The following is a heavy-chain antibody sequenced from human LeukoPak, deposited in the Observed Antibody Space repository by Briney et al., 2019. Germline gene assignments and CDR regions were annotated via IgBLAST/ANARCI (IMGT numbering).Heavy chain of an antibody. Sequence: SETLSLTCGVYGGSFSGYYWSWIRQPPGEGLEWIGEINHSGSTDYNPSLKSRVTMSVDTSKNQFSLKLSSVTAADTAVYYCVRGRATDFWSGYYDYYLDYWGQGTLVTVSS. J-gene: IGHJ4*02. CDR2: INHSGST. CDR1: GGSFSGYY. CDR3: VRGRATDFWSGYYDYYLDY. V-gene: IGHV4-34*01. D-gene: IGHD3-3*01.